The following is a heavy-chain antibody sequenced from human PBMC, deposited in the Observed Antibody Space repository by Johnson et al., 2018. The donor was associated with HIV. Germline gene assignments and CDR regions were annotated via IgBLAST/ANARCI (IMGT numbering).Heavy chain of an antibody. V-gene: IGHV3-9*01. Sequence: VQLVESGGRVVRPGGSLRLSCVASGFTFDDYAMHWVRQAPGKGLEWVSGISWNSGSIGYADSVKGRFTISRDNAKNSLYLQMNSLRSEDTAVYYCARVLESKVAAGSWAFDIWGQGTMVTVSS. D-gene: IGHD6-13*01. CDR2: ISWNSGSI. J-gene: IGHJ3*02. CDR1: GFTFDDYA. CDR3: ARVLESKVAAGSWAFDI.